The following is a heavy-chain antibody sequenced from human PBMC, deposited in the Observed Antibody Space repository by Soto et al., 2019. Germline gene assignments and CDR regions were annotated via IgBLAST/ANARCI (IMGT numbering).Heavy chain of an antibody. Sequence: GGSLRLSCAASGFTFSSYAMSWVRQAPGKGLEWVSAISGSGGSTYYADSVKGRFTISRDNSKNTLYLQMNSLRAEDTAVYYCAKGETPSDFWSGYYTSLYFDYWGQGTLVTVSS. J-gene: IGHJ4*02. CDR3: AKGETPSDFWSGYYTSLYFDY. CDR2: ISGSGGST. V-gene: IGHV3-23*01. CDR1: GFTFSSYA. D-gene: IGHD3-3*01.